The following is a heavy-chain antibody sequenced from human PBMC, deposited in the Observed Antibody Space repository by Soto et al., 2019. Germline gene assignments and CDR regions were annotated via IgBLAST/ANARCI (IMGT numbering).Heavy chain of an antibody. V-gene: IGHV4-59*08. CDR2: INHSGST. CDR1: GGSISSYY. J-gene: IGHJ4*02. CDR3: ARQNRGGYYDSSGYFDY. D-gene: IGHD3-22*01. Sequence: PSETLSLTCTVSGGSISSYYWSWIRQPPGKGLEWIGYINHSGSTNYNPSLKSRVTISVETSKNQFSLKLSSVTAADTAVYYCARQNRGGYYDSSGYFDYWGQGTLVTVSS.